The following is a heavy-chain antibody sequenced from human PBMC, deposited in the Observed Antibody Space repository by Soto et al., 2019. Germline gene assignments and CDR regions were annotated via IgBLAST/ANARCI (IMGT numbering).Heavy chain of an antibody. V-gene: IGHV4-39*02. CDR3: GAQDYVAKGYHFET. CDR1: GGSISTRSSY. J-gene: IGHJ4*02. D-gene: IGHD4-17*01. Sequence: QLHLQESGPGLVKPSETLSLTCTVSGGSISTRSSYWGWIRQPPGKGLEWIGSIYYIGNTYYNPSLKNRVAISIGSSKSRFSLNLTSVTTADTAVYYFGAQDYVAKGYHFETWGQGNMVTVSS. CDR2: IYYIGNT.